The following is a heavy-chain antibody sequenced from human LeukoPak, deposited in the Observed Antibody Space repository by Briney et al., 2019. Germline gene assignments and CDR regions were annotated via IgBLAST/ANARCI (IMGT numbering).Heavy chain of an antibody. D-gene: IGHD5-18*01. CDR2: IWYDGSNK. Sequence: GGSLRLSCAASGFTFSSYGMHWVRQAPGKGLEWVVVIWYDGSNKYYADSVKGRFTISRDNSKNTLYLQMNSLRAEDTAVYYCARDLPSDTAMALDYWGQGTLVTVSS. CDR1: GFTFSSYG. V-gene: IGHV3-33*08. CDR3: ARDLPSDTAMALDY. J-gene: IGHJ4*02.